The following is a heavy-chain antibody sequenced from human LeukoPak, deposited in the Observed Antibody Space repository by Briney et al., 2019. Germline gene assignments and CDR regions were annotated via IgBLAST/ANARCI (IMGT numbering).Heavy chain of an antibody. CDR1: GFTFDDYA. CDR3: ARDGAGVGSTKLDY. Sequence: GGSLRLSCAAPGFTFDDYAMHWVRQAPGKGLEWVSGISSSGSHTFYAESVKGRFTVSRDNAKNSLYLQMNSLGVEDTAIYFCARDGAGVGSTKLDYWGQGSLVTVSS. J-gene: IGHJ4*02. D-gene: IGHD1-26*01. CDR2: ISSSGSHT. V-gene: IGHV3-20*04.